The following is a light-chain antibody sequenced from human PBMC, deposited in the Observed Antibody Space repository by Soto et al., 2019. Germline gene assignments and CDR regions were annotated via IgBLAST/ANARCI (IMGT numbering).Light chain of an antibody. CDR2: AAT. CDR1: QSISSY. CDR3: QQSYSSPPT. Sequence: DIQMTQSPSSLSASVGDRVTITCRASQSISSYLNWYQHKPRKAPNLLIYAATTLQSGVPSRFSGSGSGTDFTLTISSLQPEDFATYYCQQSYSSPPTFGQGTKVEIK. V-gene: IGKV1-39*01. J-gene: IGKJ1*01.